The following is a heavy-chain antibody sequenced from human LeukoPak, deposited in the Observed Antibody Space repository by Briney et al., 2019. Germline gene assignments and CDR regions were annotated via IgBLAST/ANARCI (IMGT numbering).Heavy chain of an antibody. D-gene: IGHD4-17*01. V-gene: IGHV3-9*01. CDR2: ISWNSGSI. CDR3: AREPYGDQGPFFDY. CDR1: GFTFDDYA. J-gene: IGHJ4*02. Sequence: AGRSLRLSCAASGFTFDDYAMHWVRQAPGKGLEWVSGISWNSGSIGYADSVKGRFTISRDNSKNTLYLQMNSLRAEDTAVYYCAREPYGDQGPFFDYWGQGTLVTVSS.